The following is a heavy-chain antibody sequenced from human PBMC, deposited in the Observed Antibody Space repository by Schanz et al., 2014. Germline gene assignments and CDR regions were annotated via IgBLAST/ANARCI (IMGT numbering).Heavy chain of an antibody. Sequence: QVQLVESGGGVVQPGRSLRLSCAASGFSFSTYAMHWVRQAPGKGLEWVAVILYDGSKTYYADSVKGRFTISRDNSKNTLSLQMKSLRAEDTAVYYCAREEGYGYGPGAFDIWGQGTMVTVSS. D-gene: IGHD5-18*01. V-gene: IGHV3-30*04. CDR3: AREEGYGYGPGAFDI. CDR2: ILYDGSKT. J-gene: IGHJ3*02. CDR1: GFSFSTYA.